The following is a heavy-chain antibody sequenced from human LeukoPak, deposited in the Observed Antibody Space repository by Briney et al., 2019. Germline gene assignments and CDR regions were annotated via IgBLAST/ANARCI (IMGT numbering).Heavy chain of an antibody. CDR2: ISGSGGST. CDR1: GFTFSSYA. J-gene: IGHJ4*02. D-gene: IGHD6-19*01. Sequence: GGSLRLSCAASGFTFSSYAMSWVRQAPGKGLEWVSAISGSGGSTYYADSMKGRFTISRDNSKNTLYLQMNSLRAEDTAVYYCAKGMFGSGWYGDDYWGQGTLVTVSS. CDR3: AKGMFGSGWYGDDY. V-gene: IGHV3-23*01.